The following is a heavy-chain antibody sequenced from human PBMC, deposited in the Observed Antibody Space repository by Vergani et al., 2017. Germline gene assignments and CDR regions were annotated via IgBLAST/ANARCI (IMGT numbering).Heavy chain of an antibody. Sequence: EVQLVESGGGLIQPGGSLRLSCVASGFTFSVYNMNWVRQAPGKGLEWVSAISGSGGSTYYADSVKGRFTISRDNSKNTLYLQMNSLRAEDTAVYYCAKDQEVTMVRGGPHVGMDVWGQGTTVTVSS. CDR1: GFTFSVYN. CDR2: ISGSGGST. D-gene: IGHD3-10*01. V-gene: IGHV3-23*04. CDR3: AKDQEVTMVRGGPHVGMDV. J-gene: IGHJ6*02.